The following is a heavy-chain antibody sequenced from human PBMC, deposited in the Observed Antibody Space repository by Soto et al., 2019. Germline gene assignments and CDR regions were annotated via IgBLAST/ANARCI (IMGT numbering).Heavy chain of an antibody. CDR2: VIPLFGAT. D-gene: IGHD1-1*01. J-gene: IGHJ1*01. CDR1: GGSFSSFA. Sequence: QVELVQSGVEVKKPGSSVTVSCKASGGSFSSFAINWVRQAPGQGLEWMGDVIPLFGATNYAQTFQGRVTFTPDEPTTTAYMALRSLTSNDAAVYYCARGRDTTGAHSHNWGQGALVTVSS. V-gene: IGHV1-69*01. CDR3: ARGRDTTGAHSHN.